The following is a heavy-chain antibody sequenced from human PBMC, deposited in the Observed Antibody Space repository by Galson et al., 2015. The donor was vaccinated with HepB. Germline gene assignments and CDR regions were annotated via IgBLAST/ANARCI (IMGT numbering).Heavy chain of an antibody. CDR3: AKGGQRWLQLSRGYDY. CDR1: GFTFDDYA. J-gene: IGHJ4*02. V-gene: IGHV3-9*01. CDR2: ISWNSGSI. Sequence: SLRLSCAASGFTFDDYAMHWVRQAPGKGLEWVSGISWNSGSIGYADSVKGRFTISRDNAKNSLYLQMNSLRAEDTALYYCAKGGQRWLQLSRGYDYWGQGTLVTVSS. D-gene: IGHD5-24*01.